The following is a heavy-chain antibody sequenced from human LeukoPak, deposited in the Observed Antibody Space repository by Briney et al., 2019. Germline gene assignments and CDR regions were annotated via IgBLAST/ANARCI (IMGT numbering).Heavy chain of an antibody. CDR2: SSWNSGNI. V-gene: IGHV3-9*01. J-gene: IGHJ4*02. Sequence: GRFLRLSCAASGFTFDEYAMPQIRQVPWKGLKWFSGSSWNSGNIYYEDSVKGRFTISRDNAKNSLYLQMNSLRAEDTAFFFFQAEDGIRDFDWLLYDWGQGIPVTVSS. CDR3: QAEDGIRDFDWLLYD. CDR1: GFTFDEYA. D-gene: IGHD3-9*01.